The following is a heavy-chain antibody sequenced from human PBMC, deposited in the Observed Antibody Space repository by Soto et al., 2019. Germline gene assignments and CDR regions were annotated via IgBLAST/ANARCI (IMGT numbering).Heavy chain of an antibody. Sequence: VKVSCKASGYTFTSYYMHWVRQAPGQGLEWMGIINHSGGSTSYAQKFQGRVTMTRDTSTSTVYMELSSLRSEDTAVYYCARDNYYDSSGYYGAFDIWGQGTMVTVSS. J-gene: IGHJ3*02. CDR1: GYTFTSYY. CDR3: ARDNYYDSSGYYGAFDI. CDR2: INHSGGST. D-gene: IGHD3-22*01. V-gene: IGHV1-46*01.